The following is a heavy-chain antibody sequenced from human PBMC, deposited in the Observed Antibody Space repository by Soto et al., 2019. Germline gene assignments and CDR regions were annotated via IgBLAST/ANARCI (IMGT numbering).Heavy chain of an antibody. V-gene: IGHV1-69*12. J-gene: IGHJ6*02. Sequence: QVQLVQSGAEVKKPGSSVKVSCKSSGGTFSTYAISWVRQAPGQGLEWMGGIIPIFGTANYAQKFQGRVTLTADDYTTKAYIELMSLGSDDTAVYYCASDGMVVGTRSRTWRSYYGMDVLGQGTTVTVSS. CDR1: GGTFSTYA. CDR2: IIPIFGTA. D-gene: IGHD2-15*01. CDR3: ASDGMVVGTRSRTWRSYYGMDV.